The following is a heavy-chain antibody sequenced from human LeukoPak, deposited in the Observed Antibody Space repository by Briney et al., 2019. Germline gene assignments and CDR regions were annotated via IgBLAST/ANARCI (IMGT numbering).Heavy chain of an antibody. CDR1: GGSLTGYY. CDR3: ARNARYNWFDP. V-gene: IGHV4-34*01. J-gene: IGHJ5*02. CDR2: IHYSRST. Sequence: SETLSLTCGVYGGSLTGYYWSWIRQAPGKGLEWIGFIHYSRSTNYNPSLKSRVTISLDTSKNQFSLKLSSVTAADTAVYYCARNARYNWFDPWGQGTLVSVSS.